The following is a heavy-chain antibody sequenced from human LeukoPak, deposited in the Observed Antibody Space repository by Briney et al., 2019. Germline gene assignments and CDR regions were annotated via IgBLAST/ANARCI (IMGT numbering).Heavy chain of an antibody. CDR1: GGSFSGYY. J-gene: IGHJ4*02. V-gene: IGHV4-59*08. CDR2: IFYTGDS. CDR3: ARHRFASPLDS. D-gene: IGHD2-21*01. Sequence: PSETLSLTCAVYGGSFSGYYWSWIRQPPGKGLEWIGYIFYTGDSNHNPSFKSRVSISLDTSKDQISLKLYSVTAADTAVYYCARHRFASPLDSWGQGTLVTVSS.